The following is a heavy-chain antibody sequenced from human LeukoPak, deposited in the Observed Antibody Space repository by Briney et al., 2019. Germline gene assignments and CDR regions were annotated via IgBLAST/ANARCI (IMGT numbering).Heavy chain of an antibody. J-gene: IGHJ6*03. Sequence: SETLSLTCGVYDGSFIGDYWSWIRQSPGMGLEWIGQVYHSGSANYNPSLRSRVTISIDTSKKQFSLKLSSVTAADTAVYYCARVGLQYYYYYMDVWGKGTTVTVSS. CDR2: VYHSGSA. CDR1: DGSFIGDY. CDR3: ARVGLQYYYYYMDV. V-gene: IGHV4-34*01. D-gene: IGHD4-11*01.